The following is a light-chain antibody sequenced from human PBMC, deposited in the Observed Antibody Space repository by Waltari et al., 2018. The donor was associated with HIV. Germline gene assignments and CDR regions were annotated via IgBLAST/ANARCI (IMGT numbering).Light chain of an antibody. CDR2: EVT. CDR1: SSDIGAYDS. V-gene: IGLV2-8*01. CDR3: SSYGDSLRVL. Sequence: QSALTQPPSASGSLGQSVTISCTGSSSDIGAYDSVSWFQQHPRSAPKLLLYEVTRRPSTVSVRCSGSRSGSTAFLTVAGLQPDDEATYFCSSYGDSLRVLFGGGTNVTVL. J-gene: IGLJ3*02.